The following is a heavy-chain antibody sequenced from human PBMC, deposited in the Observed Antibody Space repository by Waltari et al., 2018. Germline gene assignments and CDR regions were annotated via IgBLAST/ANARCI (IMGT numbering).Heavy chain of an antibody. D-gene: IGHD3-22*01. CDR1: GFTFSTYI. Sequence: EVQLVESGGGSVQPGGSLRLSCEATGFTFSTYIMHWVRQSPGEGLVWVSRIRSDGGTTRYADSVKGRFTISRDNAKNTLYLEMNSLRVEDTAMYYCARDYNYKVDYWGQGVLVTVSS. J-gene: IGHJ4*02. V-gene: IGHV3-74*01. CDR2: IRSDGGTT. CDR3: ARDYNYKVDY.